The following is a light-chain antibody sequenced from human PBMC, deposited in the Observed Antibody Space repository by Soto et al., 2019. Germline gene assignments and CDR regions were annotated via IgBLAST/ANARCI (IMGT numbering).Light chain of an antibody. CDR2: DAS. CDR1: QSINSW. J-gene: IGKJ5*01. CDR3: HSRA. Sequence: DIQMTQSPSTLSASVGDRVTITCRASQSINSWLAWYQQKPGKAPKLLIYDASTLESGVPSRFSGSGSETEFTLTISRLQPDDFATYFCHSRAFGQGTRLEIK. V-gene: IGKV1-5*01.